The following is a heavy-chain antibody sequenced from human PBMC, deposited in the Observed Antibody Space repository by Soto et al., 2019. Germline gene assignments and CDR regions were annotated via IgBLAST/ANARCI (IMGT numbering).Heavy chain of an antibody. CDR2: IYYSGST. V-gene: IGHV4-31*03. CDR3: ARDGSGYDYGDYNDAFDI. CDR1: GGSISSGGYY. Sequence: QVQLQESGPGLVKPSQTLSLTCTVSGGSISSGGYYWSWIRQHPGKGLEWIGYIYYSGSTYYNPSLKSRVTISVDTSKNQFSLKLSSVTAADTAVYYCARDGSGYDYGDYNDAFDIWGQGTMVTVSS. J-gene: IGHJ3*02. D-gene: IGHD4-17*01.